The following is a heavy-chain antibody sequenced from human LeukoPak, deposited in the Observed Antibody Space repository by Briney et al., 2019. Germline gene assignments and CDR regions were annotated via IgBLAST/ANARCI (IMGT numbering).Heavy chain of an antibody. V-gene: IGHV4-59*11. J-gene: IGHJ3*02. CDR2: ISYIGST. D-gene: IGHD4-17*01. CDR3: ARDPTTVTKGLDI. CDR1: GDSMNSHY. Sequence: SETLSLTCTVSGDSMNSHYWSWIRQPPGKGLEWIGYISYIGSTNYNPSLKSRVTISVDTSKNQLSLKLSSVTAADTAVYYCARDPTTVTKGLDIWGKGTMVTVSS.